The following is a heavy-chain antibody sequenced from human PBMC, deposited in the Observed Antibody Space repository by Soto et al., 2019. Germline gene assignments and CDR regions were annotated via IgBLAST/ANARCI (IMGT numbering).Heavy chain of an antibody. CDR1: GGSIITGTYY. Sequence: QLQLQESGPGLVKPSETLSLTCTVSGGSIITGTYYWGWIRQPPGKGLEWIGTISYSGSTYYNPSIKSRVTISVDTYKNQFSLKLPSVTAADTAVYYGARSPRSVYDACDIWGQGTMVTVSS. CDR2: ISYSGST. J-gene: IGHJ3*02. V-gene: IGHV4-39*01. CDR3: ARSPRSVYDACDI.